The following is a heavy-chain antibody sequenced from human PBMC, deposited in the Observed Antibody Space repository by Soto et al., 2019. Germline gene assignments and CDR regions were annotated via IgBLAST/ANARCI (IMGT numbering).Heavy chain of an antibody. CDR1: GFSISTDSAA. V-gene: IGHV6-1*01. CDR2: TYYRSGWSR. Sequence: SPTLSLPCAISGFSISTDSAAWNWIRQSPSRGLEWLGRTYYRSGWSREYAVSVRGRITINPDTSKNQFSLQLNSVTPEDTAVYFCERAYSSGWFSYSDFWGQGTWGTV. J-gene: IGHJ4*02. D-gene: IGHD6-19*01. CDR3: ERAYSSGWFSYSDF.